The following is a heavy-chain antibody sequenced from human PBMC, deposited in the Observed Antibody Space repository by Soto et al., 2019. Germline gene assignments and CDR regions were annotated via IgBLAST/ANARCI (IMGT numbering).Heavy chain of an antibody. D-gene: IGHD3-3*01. CDR1: GGTFSSYA. J-gene: IGHJ3*02. CDR2: IIPIFGTA. Sequence: SVKVSCKASGGTFSSYAISWVRQAPGQGLEWMGGIIPIFGTANYAQKFKGRVTITADESTSTAYMELSSLRSEDTAVYYCARGGTIFGVVIIPARSGAFDIWGQGTMVT. CDR3: ARGGTIFGVVIIPARSGAFDI. V-gene: IGHV1-69*13.